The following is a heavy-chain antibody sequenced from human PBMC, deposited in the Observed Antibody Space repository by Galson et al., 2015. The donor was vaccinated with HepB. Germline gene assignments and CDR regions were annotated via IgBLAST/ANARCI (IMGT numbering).Heavy chain of an antibody. V-gene: IGHV3-53*04. CDR1: GFTVSSNY. Sequence: SLRLSCAASGFTVSSNYMSWVRQAPGKGLEWVSVIYSGGSTYYADSVKGRFTISRHNSKNTLYLQMNSLRAEDTAVYYCARGSLGAVTTVSYFDLWGRGTLVTVSS. CDR2: IYSGGST. D-gene: IGHD4-17*01. J-gene: IGHJ2*01. CDR3: ARGSLGAVTTVSYFDL.